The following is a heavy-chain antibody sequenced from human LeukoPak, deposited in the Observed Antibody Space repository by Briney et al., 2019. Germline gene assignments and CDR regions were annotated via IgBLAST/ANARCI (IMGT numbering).Heavy chain of an antibody. CDR1: GGSISSYY. Sequence: PSETLSLTCTISGGSISSYYWNWIRQTPGKGLEWIGCFYNTGSTDYNPSLKSRVTILADTSKNQFSLKLSSVTAADTAFYYCARGNRFDPWGQGTLVTVSS. CDR2: FYNTGST. J-gene: IGHJ5*02. V-gene: IGHV4-59*01. CDR3: ARGNRFDP.